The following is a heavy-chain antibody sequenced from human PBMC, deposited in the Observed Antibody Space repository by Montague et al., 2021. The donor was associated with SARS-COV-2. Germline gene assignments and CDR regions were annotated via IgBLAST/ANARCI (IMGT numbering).Heavy chain of an antibody. CDR2: IFYSGST. J-gene: IGHJ3*02. CDR3: ARLPYFYDSTHAFDI. V-gene: IGHV4-39*01. Sequence: SETLSLTCTVSGGSISSSSYYWGWIRQPPGKGLEWIGNIFYSGSTYYNTSLKSRVTISVDTSKNQFSLRLSSVTAADTAVYYCARLPYFYDSTHAFDIWGQGTMVTVFS. D-gene: IGHD3-22*01. CDR1: GGSISSSSYY.